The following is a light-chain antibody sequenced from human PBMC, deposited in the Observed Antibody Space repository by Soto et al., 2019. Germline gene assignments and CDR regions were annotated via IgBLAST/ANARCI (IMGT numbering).Light chain of an antibody. CDR2: DAS. J-gene: IGKJ4*01. CDR1: QSVGIN. CDR3: QQRSNCSLT. Sequence: IEFTQSPATLSSSPGEGPALSCRASQSVGINLAWYQQKPGQGPRLLIYDASRRATGVPARFSGSGSGTDFTLTISSLELEDFAVYYCQQRSNCSLTFGGGTKVDI. V-gene: IGKV3-11*01.